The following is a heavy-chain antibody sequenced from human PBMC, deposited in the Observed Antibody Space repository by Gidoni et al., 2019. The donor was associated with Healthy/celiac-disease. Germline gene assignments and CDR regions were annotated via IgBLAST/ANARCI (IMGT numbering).Heavy chain of an antibody. J-gene: IGHJ4*02. V-gene: IGHV4-34*01. CDR3: ARGSSTIFDY. D-gene: IGHD3-3*01. CDR1: GGSFSSYY. CDR2: INHSGAP. Sequence: QVQLQQWGAGLLKPSETLSLTSAVYGGSFSSYYWTWIRQPPGKGLEWIGEINHSGAPDYNPSLKSRVTISLDTSKNQFSLRLTSVTAADTAMYYCARGSSTIFDYWGQGTLVTVSS.